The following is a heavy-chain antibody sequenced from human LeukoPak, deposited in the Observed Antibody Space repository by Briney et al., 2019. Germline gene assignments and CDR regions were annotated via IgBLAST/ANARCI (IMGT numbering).Heavy chain of an antibody. CDR1: GGSISSYY. Sequence: SETLSLTCTVSGGSISSYYWSWIRQPPGKGLEWIGYIYYSGSTNYNPSLKSRVTISVDTSKNQFSLKLSSVTAADTAVYYCAIVDTAMVHPRRAVDYFDYWGQGTLVTVSS. CDR3: AIVDTAMVHPRRAVDYFDY. CDR2: IYYSGST. V-gene: IGHV4-59*01. D-gene: IGHD5-18*01. J-gene: IGHJ4*02.